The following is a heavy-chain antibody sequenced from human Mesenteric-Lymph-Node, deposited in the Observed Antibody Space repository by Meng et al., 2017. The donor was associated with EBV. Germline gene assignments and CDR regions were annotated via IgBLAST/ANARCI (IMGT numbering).Heavy chain of an antibody. V-gene: IGHV4-4*02. D-gene: IGHD3-22*01. Sequence: QGPVEEAGPELFKPSGTLSLPCAVSGGSIGGPNWWSWVRQPPCKGLEWIGEVYHSVSTNYNPSLKSRVSMSVDTSKNHFSLKLTSVTAADTAMYYCAEVLNGYYYFAYWGQGTLVTVSS. J-gene: IGHJ4*02. CDR1: GGSIGGPNW. CDR3: AEVLNGYYYFAY. CDR2: VYHSVST.